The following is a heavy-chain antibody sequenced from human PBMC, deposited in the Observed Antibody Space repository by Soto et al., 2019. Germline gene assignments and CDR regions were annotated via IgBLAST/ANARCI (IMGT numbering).Heavy chain of an antibody. Sequence: SVKVSCKASGYSFTSYYMHWVRQAPGQGLEWMGIINPSGGSTAHAQKFQGRVTMTRDTSTRTVYMELSSLRSDDTAVYYCARSRSSGPGYDYWGQGTLVTVSS. CDR2: INPSGGST. D-gene: IGHD6-19*01. V-gene: IGHV1-46*01. CDR1: GYSFTSYY. CDR3: ARSRSSGPGYDY. J-gene: IGHJ4*02.